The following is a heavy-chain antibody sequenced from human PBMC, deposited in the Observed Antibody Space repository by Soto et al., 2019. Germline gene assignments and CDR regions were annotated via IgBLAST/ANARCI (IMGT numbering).Heavy chain of an antibody. D-gene: IGHD6-19*01. CDR3: ARDREQWLVRYFQH. CDR1: GYTFTNYI. Sequence: GASVKVSCKASGYTFTNYIISWARLAPGQGLEWMGWISAYNGNTNYAQRFQGRVTMTTDTSTSTAYMELRSLRSDDTAVYYRARDREQWLVRYFQHWGQGTLVTVS. V-gene: IGHV1-18*01. J-gene: IGHJ1*01. CDR2: ISAYNGNT.